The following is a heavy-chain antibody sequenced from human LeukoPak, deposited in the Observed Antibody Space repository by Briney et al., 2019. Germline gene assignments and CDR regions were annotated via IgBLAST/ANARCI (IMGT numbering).Heavy chain of an antibody. J-gene: IGHJ4*02. Sequence: GGSLRLSCAASGFTFSSYAMSWVRQAPGKGLEWVSAISGSGGRTYYADSVKGRFTISRDNFRNTLYLQMNSRRAEDTAVYYCARDGENWGIDYWGQGTLVTVSS. D-gene: IGHD7-27*01. V-gene: IGHV3-23*01. CDR2: ISGSGGRT. CDR1: GFTFSSYA. CDR3: ARDGENWGIDY.